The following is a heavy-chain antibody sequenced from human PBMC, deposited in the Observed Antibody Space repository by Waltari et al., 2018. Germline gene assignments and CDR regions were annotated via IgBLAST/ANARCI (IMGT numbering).Heavy chain of an antibody. J-gene: IGHJ4*02. CDR2: IKSKNDGGTI. D-gene: IGHD6-6*01. V-gene: IGHV3-15*01. CDR3: TTDPRD. CDR1: GFTFNKSW. Sequence: EVQLVESGGGLVNTGGSLRISCAASGFTFNKSWRSWVRQAPGKGLEWIGRIKSKNDGGTIDYAAPVKGRFTISRDDSTKTVYLQMNSLKTEDTAVYYCTTDPRDWGQGTLVTVSS.